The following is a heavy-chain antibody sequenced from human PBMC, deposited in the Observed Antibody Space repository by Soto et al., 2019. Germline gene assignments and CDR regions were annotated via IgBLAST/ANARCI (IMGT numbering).Heavy chain of an antibody. CDR2: IYYSGST. CDR3: ARAPAPVYSSRWYHLAD. CDR1: GGSISSYY. Sequence: SETLSLTCTVSGGSISSYYWSWIRQPPGKGLEWIGYIYYSGSTNYNPSLKSRVTISVDTSKNQFSLKLSSVTAADTAVYYCARAPAPVYSSRWYHLADWGQGTLVTVAS. J-gene: IGHJ1*01. D-gene: IGHD6-13*01. V-gene: IGHV4-59*01.